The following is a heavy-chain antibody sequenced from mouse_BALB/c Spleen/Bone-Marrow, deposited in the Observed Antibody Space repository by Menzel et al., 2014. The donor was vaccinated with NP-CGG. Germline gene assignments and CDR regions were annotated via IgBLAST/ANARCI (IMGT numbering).Heavy chain of an antibody. J-gene: IGHJ3*01. D-gene: IGHD2-14*01. CDR3: ARYYRYDGFAY. V-gene: IGHV1-7*01. CDR1: GYTFTSHW. Sequence: VQLQQSGAELAKPGASVKMSCKASGYTFTSHWMHWVKQRPGQGLEWIGYINPSTGYTEYNQKFKDKATLTADKSSSTAYMQLSSLTSEDSAVYYCARYYRYDGFAYWGQGTLVTVSA. CDR2: INPSTGYT.